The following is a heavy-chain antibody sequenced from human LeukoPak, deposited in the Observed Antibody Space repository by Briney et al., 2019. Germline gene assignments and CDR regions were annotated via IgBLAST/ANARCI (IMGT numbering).Heavy chain of an antibody. CDR1: GGSFSGYY. CDR3: AIGFDFWSGYSLTYFDY. CDR2: INHSGST. D-gene: IGHD3-3*01. V-gene: IGHV4-34*01. J-gene: IGHJ4*02. Sequence: SETLSLTCAVYGGSFSGYYWSWIRQPPGKGLEWIGEINHSGSTNYNPSLKSRVTISVDTSKNQFSLKLSSVTAADTAVYYCAIGFDFWSGYSLTYFDYWGQGTLVTVSS.